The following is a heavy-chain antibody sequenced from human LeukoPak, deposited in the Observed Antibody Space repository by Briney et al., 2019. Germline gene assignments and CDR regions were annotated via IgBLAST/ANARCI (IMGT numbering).Heavy chain of an antibody. J-gene: IGHJ4*02. V-gene: IGHV3-23*01. CDR3: AKGRTAYSSGWYLFDY. D-gene: IGHD6-19*01. Sequence: GGSLRLSCAASGFTFSSYAISWVRQAPGKGLEWDSAISGSGGSTFYADSVKGRFTISRDNSKNTLYLQMTSLRAEDTAVYYCAKGRTAYSSGWYLFDYWGQGTLVTVSS. CDR2: ISGSGGST. CDR1: GFTFSSYA.